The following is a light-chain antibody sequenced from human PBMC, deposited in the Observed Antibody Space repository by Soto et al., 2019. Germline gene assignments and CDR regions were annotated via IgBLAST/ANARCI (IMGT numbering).Light chain of an antibody. V-gene: IGKV3D-15*01. CDR2: GAS. CDR3: QQFSSYPLT. CDR1: QTVGVR. Sequence: EIVLTQSPATLSASPGERATLSCRASQTVGVRLAWYQHKPGQAPRLLIYGASSRATGIPDRFSGSGSGTDFTLTISGLQSEDSAVYFCQQFSSYPLTFGGGTKVDI. J-gene: IGKJ4*01.